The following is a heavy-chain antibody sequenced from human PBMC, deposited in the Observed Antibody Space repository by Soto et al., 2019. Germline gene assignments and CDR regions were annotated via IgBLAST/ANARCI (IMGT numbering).Heavy chain of an antibody. CDR1: GFTFSSYW. CDR2: IDEYGNTI. CDR3: TRDIGGKGAY. V-gene: IGHV3-74*01. J-gene: IGHJ4*02. Sequence: EVQLVDSGGGLVQPGGSLRLSCAASGFTFSSYWMHWVRQVPGKGLLWVSRIDEYGNTINYADSVKGRFTISRDNARNTLYLEMNSLGAEDTALYYCTRDIGGKGAYWGPGTLVTVSS. D-gene: IGHD3-10*01.